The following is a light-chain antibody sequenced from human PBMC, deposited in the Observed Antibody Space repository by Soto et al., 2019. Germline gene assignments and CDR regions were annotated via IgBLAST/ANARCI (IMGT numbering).Light chain of an antibody. J-gene: IGKJ4*01. CDR2: GAS. Sequence: EIVLTQSPGTLSLSPGERATLSCRASQSVGSNYLAWYQQRPGQAPRLLIYGASSRATGIPDRFSGSGSGTDFTLTISRLEPEDFAVYYCQQYNNWLGAFGGGTRWIS. CDR1: QSVGSNY. CDR3: QQYNNWLGA. V-gene: IGKV3-20*01.